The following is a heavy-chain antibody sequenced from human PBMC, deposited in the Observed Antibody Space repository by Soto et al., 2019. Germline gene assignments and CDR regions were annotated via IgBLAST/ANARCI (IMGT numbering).Heavy chain of an antibody. CDR3: ARSEGRFLEWFHFDY. Sequence: EVQLVESGGGLVQPGGSLRLSCAASGFSFSSYWMHWVRQAPGKGLVWVSHINSDGSSTNYADSVKGRFTISRDNAKNTLYLQMNSVRVEDTAVYYCARSEGRFLEWFHFDYWGQGTLVTVSS. D-gene: IGHD3-3*01. CDR1: GFSFSSYW. V-gene: IGHV3-74*01. CDR2: INSDGSST. J-gene: IGHJ4*02.